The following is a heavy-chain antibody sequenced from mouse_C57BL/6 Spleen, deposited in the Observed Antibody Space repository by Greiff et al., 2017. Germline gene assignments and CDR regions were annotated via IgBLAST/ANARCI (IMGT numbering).Heavy chain of an antibody. Sequence: QVQLKESGPGLVQPSQSLSITCTVSGFSLTSYGVHWVRQSPGKGLEWLGVIWSGGSTDYNAAFISRLSISKDNSKSQVFFKMNSLQADDTAIYYCARPYYGSSLDYWGQGTTLTVSS. CDR2: IWSGGST. V-gene: IGHV2-2*01. CDR1: GFSLTSYG. J-gene: IGHJ2*01. D-gene: IGHD1-1*01. CDR3: ARPYYGSSLDY.